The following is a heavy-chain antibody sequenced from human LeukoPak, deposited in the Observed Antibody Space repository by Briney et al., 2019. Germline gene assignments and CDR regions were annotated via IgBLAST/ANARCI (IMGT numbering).Heavy chain of an antibody. CDR1: GYTFTGYY. Sequence: ASVKVSCKASGYTFTGYYMHWVRQAPGQGLEWMGWINPNTGGTNYAQKFQGRVTMARDTSISTAYMDLSRLRSDDTAVYYCARGGYYGSGNDFRFDPWGQGTLVTVSS. D-gene: IGHD3-10*01. CDR3: ARGGYYGSGNDFRFDP. V-gene: IGHV1-2*02. CDR2: INPNTGGT. J-gene: IGHJ5*02.